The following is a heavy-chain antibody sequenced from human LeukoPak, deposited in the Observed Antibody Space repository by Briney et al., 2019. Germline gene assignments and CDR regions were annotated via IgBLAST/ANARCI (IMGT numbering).Heavy chain of an antibody. CDR3: ARAGAWQIDP. Sequence: PSETLSLTRTVSGGSISSYYWSWIRQPPGKGLEWIGHIFYTGSSNYNPSLRSRVTISLDRSKNQFSLRLTSVTAADTAVYYCARAGAWQIDPWGQGTLVTVSS. CDR2: IFYTGSS. J-gene: IGHJ5*02. CDR1: GGSISSYY. V-gene: IGHV4-59*01. D-gene: IGHD3-10*01.